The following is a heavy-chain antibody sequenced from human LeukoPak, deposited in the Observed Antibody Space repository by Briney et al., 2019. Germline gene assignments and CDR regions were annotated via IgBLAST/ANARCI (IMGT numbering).Heavy chain of an antibody. J-gene: IGHJ5*02. V-gene: IGHV4-59*08. Sequence: SETLSLTCTVSGGSISSYYWSWIRQPPGKGLEWIGYIYYSGSTNYSPSLKSRVTISVDTSRNQFSLKLSSVTAADTAVYYCARNSLWFGPWGQGTLVTVSS. CDR2: IYYSGST. CDR3: ARNSLWFGP. CDR1: GGSISSYY.